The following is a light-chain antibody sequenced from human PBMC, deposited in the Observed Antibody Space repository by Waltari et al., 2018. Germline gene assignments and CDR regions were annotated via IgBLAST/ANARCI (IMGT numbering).Light chain of an antibody. CDR3: QQLNSYLP. Sequence: QVTHSPSSLSASVGDTVTITYHVIQVIAQFLGWYQQKPGQPPKLLIYGASTVHTGVPSRFSGSGYGTDFSLTISSLQPEDFATYYCQQLNSYLPFGGGTKVEIK. CDR2: GAS. V-gene: IGKV1-9*01. CDR1: QVIAQF. J-gene: IGKJ4*01.